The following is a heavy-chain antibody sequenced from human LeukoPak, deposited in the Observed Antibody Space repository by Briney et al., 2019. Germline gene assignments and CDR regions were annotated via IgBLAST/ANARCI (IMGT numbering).Heavy chain of an antibody. J-gene: IGHJ6*02. D-gene: IGHD3-3*01. CDR3: AKDPPDFWSGYYYYYYYGMDV. CDR1: GFTFSSYA. V-gene: IGHV3-23*01. Sequence: PGGSLKLSCAASGFTFSSYAMSWVRQAPGKGLEWVSVISGSGGSTYYADSVKGRFTISRDNSKNTLYLQMNSLRAEDTAVYYCAKDPPDFWSGYYYYYYYGMDVWGQGTTVTVSS. CDR2: ISGSGGST.